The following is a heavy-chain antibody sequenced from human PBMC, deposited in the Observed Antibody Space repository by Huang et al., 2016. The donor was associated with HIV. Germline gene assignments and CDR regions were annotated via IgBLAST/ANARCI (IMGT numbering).Heavy chain of an antibody. V-gene: IGHV3-30*18. CDR2: ISYDGNKK. CDR1: GFSFGNDG. J-gene: IGHJ6*02. D-gene: IGHD6-19*01. Sequence: QVQLVESGGGVVQPGRSLRLSCAASGFSFGNDGIHWVRQAPGKVREWVAVISYDGNKKYYSGAGKGGVTISRDNSNNTLVLQMNSLRAEDTAVYYCGKDWTGSSGWFTLHYYYYGMDVWGQGTTVTVSS. CDR3: GKDWTGSSGWFTLHYYYYGMDV.